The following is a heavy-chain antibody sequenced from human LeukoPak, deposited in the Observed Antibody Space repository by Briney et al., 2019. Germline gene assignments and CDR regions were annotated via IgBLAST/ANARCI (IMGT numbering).Heavy chain of an antibody. CDR1: GFPFSSFW. CDR2: IQRDASEK. CDR3: AREGNYYDMDV. J-gene: IGHJ6*02. Sequence: TGGSLRLSCVASGFPFSSFWMTWVPQPPGEGLEWVVNIQRDASEKNYVDTVKGRFTISRDNAKNSLYLQMNSLRVEDTAVYYCAREGNYYDMDVWGQGTTVTVSS. V-gene: IGHV3-7*05.